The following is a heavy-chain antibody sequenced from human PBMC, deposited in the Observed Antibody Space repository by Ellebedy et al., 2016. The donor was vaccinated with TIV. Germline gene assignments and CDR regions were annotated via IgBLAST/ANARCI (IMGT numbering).Heavy chain of an antibody. V-gene: IGHV3-74*01. D-gene: IGHD4-17*01. CDR1: EFTFSSYS. J-gene: IGHJ4*02. CDR2: INSDGTST. Sequence: LSLTCAASEFTFSSYSMSWVRQAPGKGLVWVSRINSDGTSTSYADSVKGRFTISRDNSKNTLYLQMNSLRVEDTAVYYCARWPSGDAPLDYWGQGTLVTVSS. CDR3: ARWPSGDAPLDY.